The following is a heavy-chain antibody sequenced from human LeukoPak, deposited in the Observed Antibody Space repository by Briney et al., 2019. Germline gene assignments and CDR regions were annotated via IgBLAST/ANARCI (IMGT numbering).Heavy chain of an antibody. CDR2: IYPGDSDT. J-gene: IGHJ4*02. Sequence: GESLKISCKGSGYSFTGYWIGWVRQMPGKGLEWMGIIYPGDSDTRYSPSSQGQVTISADKSISTAYLQWSSLKASDTAMYYCARHLGGGPAATPFDYWGQGTLVTVSS. D-gene: IGHD2-2*01. V-gene: IGHV5-51*01. CDR1: GYSFTGYW. CDR3: ARHLGGGPAATPFDY.